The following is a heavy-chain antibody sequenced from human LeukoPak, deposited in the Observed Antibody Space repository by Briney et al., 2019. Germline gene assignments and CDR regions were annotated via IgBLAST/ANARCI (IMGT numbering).Heavy chain of an antibody. CDR3: ARDNGYSYGYFGY. D-gene: IGHD5-18*01. V-gene: IGHV3-48*04. CDR1: GFTFSSYG. J-gene: IGHJ4*02. Sequence: GGSLRLSCAASGFTFSSYGMHWVRQAPGKGLEWVSYISSSGSTIYYADSVKGRFTISRDNAKNSLYLQMNSLRAEDTAVYYCARDNGYSYGYFGYWGQGTLVTVSS. CDR2: ISSSGSTI.